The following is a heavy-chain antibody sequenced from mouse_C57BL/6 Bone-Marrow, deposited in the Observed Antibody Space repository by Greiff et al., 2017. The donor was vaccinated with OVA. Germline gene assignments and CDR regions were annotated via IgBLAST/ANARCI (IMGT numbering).Heavy chain of an antibody. V-gene: IGHV1-15*01. Sequence: VQLQQSGAELVRPGASVTLSCKASGYTFTDYEMHWVKQTPVHGLEWIGAIDPETGGTAYNQKFKGKAILTAYKSSSTAYMELRSLTSEDSAVYYCTRKGDPYWYFDVWGTGTTVTVSS. J-gene: IGHJ1*03. CDR3: TRKGDPYWYFDV. CDR2: IDPETGGT. CDR1: GYTFTDYE.